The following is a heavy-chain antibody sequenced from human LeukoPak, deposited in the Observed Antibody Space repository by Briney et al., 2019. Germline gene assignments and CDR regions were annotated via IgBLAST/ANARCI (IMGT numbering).Heavy chain of an antibody. Sequence: GGSLRLSCAGSGFRFSDYDMHWTRQAPEKGLEWISYISKSTYDIYHSDSVEGRFTVSRDNAKNSLYLQMNSLRAEDTAVYYCARDYHWSVDYWGQGILVTVSS. D-gene: IGHD1-20*01. CDR2: ISKSTYDI. V-gene: IGHV3-11*01. CDR3: ARDYHWSVDY. CDR1: GFRFSDYD. J-gene: IGHJ4*02.